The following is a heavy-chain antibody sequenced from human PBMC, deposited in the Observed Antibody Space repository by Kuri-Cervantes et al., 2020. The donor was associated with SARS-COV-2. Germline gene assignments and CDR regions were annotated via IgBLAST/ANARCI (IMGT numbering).Heavy chain of an antibody. J-gene: IGHJ4*02. CDR3: ARGRIRPFDY. CDR2: INHSGST. V-gene: IGHV4-39*07. Sequence: GSLRLSCTVSGGSISSSGYYWSWIRQPPGKGLEWIGEINHSGSTNYNPSLKSRVTISVDTSKNQFSLKLSSVTAADTAVYYCARGRIRPFDYWGQGTLVTVSS. CDR1: GGSISSSGYY.